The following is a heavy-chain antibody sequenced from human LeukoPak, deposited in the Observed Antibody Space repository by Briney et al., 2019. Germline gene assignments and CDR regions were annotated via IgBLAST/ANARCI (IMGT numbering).Heavy chain of an antibody. V-gene: IGHV3-30*18. J-gene: IGHJ4*02. D-gene: IGHD3-10*01. CDR3: AKGIQGTPLLWFGELFDY. CDR1: GFTFSSYG. Sequence: GGSLRLSCAASGFTFSSYGMHWVRQAPGKGLEWVAVISHDGSNKYYADSVKGRFTISRDNSKNTLYLQMNSLRAEDTAVYYCAKGIQGTPLLWFGELFDYWGQGTLVTVSS. CDR2: ISHDGSNK.